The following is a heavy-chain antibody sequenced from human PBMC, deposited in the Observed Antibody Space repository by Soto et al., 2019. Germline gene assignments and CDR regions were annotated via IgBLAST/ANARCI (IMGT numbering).Heavy chain of an antibody. J-gene: IGHJ6*02. V-gene: IGHV4-39*01. CDR3: ARHLAAAGNYYYYYGMGV. CDR1: GGSISSSSYY. D-gene: IGHD6-13*01. Sequence: PSETLSLTCTVSGGSISSSSYYWGWIRQPPGKGLEWIGSIYYSGSTYYNPSLKSRVTISVDTSKNQFSLKLSSVTAADTAVYYCARHLAAAGNYYYYYGMGVWGQGTTVTVSS. CDR2: IYYSGST.